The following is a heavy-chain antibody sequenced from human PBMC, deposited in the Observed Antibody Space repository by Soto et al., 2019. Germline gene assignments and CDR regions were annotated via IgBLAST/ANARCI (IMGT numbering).Heavy chain of an antibody. CDR3: ARRYNDYGDERGNYYAMDV. D-gene: IGHD4-17*01. CDR1: GYSFTNYW. J-gene: IGHJ6*02. Sequence: GESLKISCKASGYSFTNYWIAWMRQMPGKGLEWMGIIYPGDSDPRYSPSFQGQVTISADNSISTAYLQWSSLRASDTAIYYCARRYNDYGDERGNYYAMDVWGQGTTVTFSS. V-gene: IGHV5-51*01. CDR2: IYPGDSDP.